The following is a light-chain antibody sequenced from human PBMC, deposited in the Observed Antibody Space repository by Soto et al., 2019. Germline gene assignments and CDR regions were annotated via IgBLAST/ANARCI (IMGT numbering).Light chain of an antibody. CDR2: DVS. Sequence: QSVLTHPASVSGSPGQSITISCTGTSSDVGGYNSVSWYQQHPGKAPKLIIYDVSNRPSGVSHRFSGSKSGNTAYLTISGLQAEDEADYSCSSYTRSSTLVFGGGTKLPVL. V-gene: IGLV2-14*03. CDR1: SSDVGGYNS. J-gene: IGLJ2*01. CDR3: SSYTRSSTLV.